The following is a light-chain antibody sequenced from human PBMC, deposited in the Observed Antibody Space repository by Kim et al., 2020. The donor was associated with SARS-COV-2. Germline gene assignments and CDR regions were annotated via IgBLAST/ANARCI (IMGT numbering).Light chain of an antibody. CDR3: QQYNSESVT. J-gene: IGKJ1*01. CDR1: QSISNW. Sequence: DIQMTQSPSTLSASVGDRVTITCRASQSISNWLAWFQQKPGKAPKLLISKASTLESGVPSRFSGRGSGTEFTLTISGLQPNDFATYYCQQYNSESVTFGQGTKVEVK. V-gene: IGKV1-5*03. CDR2: KAS.